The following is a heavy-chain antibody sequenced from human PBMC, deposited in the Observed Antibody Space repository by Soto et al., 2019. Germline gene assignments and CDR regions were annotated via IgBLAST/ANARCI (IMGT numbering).Heavy chain of an antibody. CDR2: IYPGDSDT. Sequence: PGESLKISCKGSGYSFGHFWIGWVRQMPGKGLEWMGIIYPGDSDTKYSPSFQGQVTISADKSIRTAYLQWSSLNSSDTAMYYCVRQGYYHASSGYYLLGFGSWSEGTLVTVSP. CDR1: GYSFGHFW. CDR3: VRQGYYHASSGYYLLGFGS. V-gene: IGHV5-51*01. D-gene: IGHD3-22*01. J-gene: IGHJ4*02.